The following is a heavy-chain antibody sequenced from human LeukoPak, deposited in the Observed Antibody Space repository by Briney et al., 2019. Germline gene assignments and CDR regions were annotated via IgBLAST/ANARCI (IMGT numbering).Heavy chain of an antibody. CDR2: IYYSGNT. J-gene: IGHJ4*02. Sequence: SETLSLTCTVSGGSISSYYWSWIRQPPGKGLEWIGSIYYSGNTYYNPSLKSRVTISVDTSKNQFSLKLSSVTAADTAVYYCARLTYGSGSYCYFDYWGQGTLVTVSS. CDR1: GGSISSYY. CDR3: ARLTYGSGSYCYFDY. V-gene: IGHV4-39*01. D-gene: IGHD3-10*01.